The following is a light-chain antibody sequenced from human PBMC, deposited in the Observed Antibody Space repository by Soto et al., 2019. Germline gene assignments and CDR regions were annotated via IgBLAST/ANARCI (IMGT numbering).Light chain of an antibody. Sequence: EIVMTQSPVTLSVSPGETANLSCRASQTVTSNLAWYQQKPGRSPRLLLSGASTRATGIPARSSGSGSGTEFTLTISRLQSEDLAVYYCQQYNDWPRTFGQGTKVDIK. V-gene: IGKV3-15*01. CDR2: GAS. J-gene: IGKJ1*01. CDR3: QQYNDWPRT. CDR1: QTVTSN.